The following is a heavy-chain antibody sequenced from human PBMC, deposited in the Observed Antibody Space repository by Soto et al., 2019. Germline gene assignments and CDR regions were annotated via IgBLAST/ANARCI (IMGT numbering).Heavy chain of an antibody. CDR2: IYSGGST. CDR3: ARERVSRGPIVGATRDFDY. D-gene: IGHD1-26*01. J-gene: IGHJ4*02. Sequence: PGGSLRLSCAASGFTVSSNYMSWVRQAPGKGLEWVSVIYSGGSTYYADSVKGRFTISRDNSKNTLYLQMNSLRAEDTAVYYCARERVSRGPIVGATRDFDYWGQGTLVTVSS. CDR1: GFTVSSNY. V-gene: IGHV3-53*01.